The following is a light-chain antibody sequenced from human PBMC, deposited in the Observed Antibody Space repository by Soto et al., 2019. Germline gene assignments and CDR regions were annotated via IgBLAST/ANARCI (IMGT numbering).Light chain of an antibody. CDR3: QQYVKPAPNT. V-gene: IGKV3-20*01. J-gene: IGKJ5*01. Sequence: EMVLTQSPCTLSLSPGERATIAGRASQSVTSNYLAWYQQKPGQAPRLLVYAASSRATGIPDRFSGSGSGTDFTLTISRLEPEDVAMFYCQQYVKPAPNTFGQGTRLEIE. CDR1: QSVTSNY. CDR2: AAS.